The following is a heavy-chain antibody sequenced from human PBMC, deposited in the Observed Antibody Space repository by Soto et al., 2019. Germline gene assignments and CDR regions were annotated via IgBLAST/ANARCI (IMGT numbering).Heavy chain of an antibody. CDR1: GGSISSYY. D-gene: IGHD2-2*01. J-gene: IGHJ4*02. CDR2: IYYSGST. CDR3: ARHAWRYCSSTSCPFDY. V-gene: IGHV4-59*08. Sequence: SETLSLTCTVSGGSISSYYWSWIRQPPGKGLEWIGYIYYSGSTNYNPSLKSRVTISVDTSKNQFSLKLSSVTAADTAVYYCARHAWRYCSSTSCPFDYWGQGTLVTVSS.